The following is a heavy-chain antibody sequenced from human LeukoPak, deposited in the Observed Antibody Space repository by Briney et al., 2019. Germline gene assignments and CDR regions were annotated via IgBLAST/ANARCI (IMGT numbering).Heavy chain of an antibody. D-gene: IGHD3-9*01. CDR1: GYTFTGYY. CDR3: ARGQILTGYVFDY. Sequence: GASVKVSCKASGYTFTGYYIHWVRQAPGQGLEWMGWINPNSGGTNYAQKFQGRVTMTRDTSISAAYMELSRLTSDDTAVYYCARGQILTGYVFDYWGQGTLVTVSS. CDR2: INPNSGGT. V-gene: IGHV1-2*02. J-gene: IGHJ4*02.